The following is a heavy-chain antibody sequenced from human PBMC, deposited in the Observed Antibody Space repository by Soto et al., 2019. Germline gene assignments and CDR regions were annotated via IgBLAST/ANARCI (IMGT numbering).Heavy chain of an antibody. Sequence: QVQLVESGGGVVQPGRSLRLSCAVSGFTFSSYAMYWVRQAPGKGLEWVAVISYDGNNKYYADSVKGRFTISRDNSKNTLYLQMNSVRAEDMAVYYCARAGCDGGSCYTLVGLRYGMDVWGQGTTVTVSS. CDR1: GFTFSSYA. CDR2: ISYDGNNK. CDR3: ARAGCDGGSCYTLVGLRYGMDV. J-gene: IGHJ6*02. V-gene: IGHV3-30-3*01. D-gene: IGHD2-15*01.